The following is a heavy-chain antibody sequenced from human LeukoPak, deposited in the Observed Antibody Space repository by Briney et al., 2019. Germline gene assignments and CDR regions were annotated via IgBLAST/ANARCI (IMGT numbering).Heavy chain of an antibody. J-gene: IGHJ4*02. D-gene: IGHD3-16*01. V-gene: IGHV1-2*02. CDR1: GYTFTGYY. CDR2: INPNSGGT. CDR3: ARGRGTGRRFDY. Sequence: ASVKVSCKASGYTFTGYYMHWVRQAPGQGLEWMGWINPNSGGTNYAQKFQGRVTMTRNTSISTAYMELSSLRSEDTAVYYCARGRGTGRRFDYWGQGTLVTVSS.